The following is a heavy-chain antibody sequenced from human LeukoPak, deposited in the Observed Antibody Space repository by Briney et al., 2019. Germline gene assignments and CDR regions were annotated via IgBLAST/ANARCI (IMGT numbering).Heavy chain of an antibody. V-gene: IGHV3-53*01. D-gene: IGHD6-13*01. CDR1: GFTVRSNY. Sequence: GALRLSCAASGFTVRSNYMSWVRQAPGKGLEWVSVIYSGGSTYYADFVKGRFTISRDNSKNTLYLQMNSLRAEDTAVYYCARSYSSTWDDAFDIWGQGTMVTVSS. CDR3: ARSYSSTWDDAFDI. J-gene: IGHJ3*02. CDR2: IYSGGST.